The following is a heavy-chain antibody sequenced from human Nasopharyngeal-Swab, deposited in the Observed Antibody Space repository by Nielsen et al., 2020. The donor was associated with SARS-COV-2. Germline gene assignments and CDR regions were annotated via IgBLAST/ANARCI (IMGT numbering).Heavy chain of an antibody. J-gene: IGHJ4*02. D-gene: IGHD2-15*01. CDR3: ATPQGPAGVEGPYYFDY. CDR1: GFTFSSYA. CDR2: ISYDGSNK. V-gene: IGHV3-30*04. Sequence: GGSLRLSCAASGFTFSSYAMHWVRQAPGKGLEWVAVISYDGSNKYYADSVKGRFTISRDNSKNTLYLQMNSLRAEDTAVYYCATPQGPAGVEGPYYFDYWGQGTLVTVSS.